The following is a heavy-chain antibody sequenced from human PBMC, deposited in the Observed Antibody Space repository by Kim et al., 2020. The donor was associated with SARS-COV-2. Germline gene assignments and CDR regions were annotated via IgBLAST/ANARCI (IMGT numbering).Heavy chain of an antibody. CDR3: AGSPFDYF. CDR1: GYPFSSFA. Sequence: ASVKVSCKTSGYPFSSFAITWVRQAPGQGLEGMGWISPFRTNGTYTQKFQGRLTMSTDITTSTASMELRSLRSDDTAGYYCAGSPFDYFWG. CDR2: ISPFRTNG. D-gene: IGHD3-16*01. J-gene: IGHJ6*01. V-gene: IGHV1-18*01.